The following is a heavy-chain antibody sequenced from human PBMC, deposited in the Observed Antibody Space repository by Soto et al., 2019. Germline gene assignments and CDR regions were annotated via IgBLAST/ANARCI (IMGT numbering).Heavy chain of an antibody. D-gene: IGHD2-15*01. CDR1: GFTFNTFA. V-gene: IGHV3-23*01. CDR3: ARDRGGALDS. Sequence: EVLLLESGGGLVQPGGSLRLSCAASGFTFNTFAMTWVRQAPGKGLEWVSALSGSGSLSYYADSVKGRFTISRDNSKITMYLXXNNLRVDETAVYFCARDRGGALDSWGQGXLVTVSS. CDR2: LSGSGSLS. J-gene: IGHJ4*02.